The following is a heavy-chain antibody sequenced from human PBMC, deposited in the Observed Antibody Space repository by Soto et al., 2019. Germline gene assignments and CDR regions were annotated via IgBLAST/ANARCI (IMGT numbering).Heavy chain of an antibody. D-gene: IGHD3-3*01. CDR3: ARAYDLAPH. CDR1: GASISSGTFY. Sequence: SETLSLTCTVSGASISSGTFYWGWIRQPPGKGLESIANIYYDGSTYYNPSLKSRFTISRDNAKNSLYLQMNSLRAEDTAVYYCARAYDLAPHWGQGTLVTVSS. J-gene: IGHJ4*02. CDR2: IYYDGST. V-gene: IGHV4-39*01.